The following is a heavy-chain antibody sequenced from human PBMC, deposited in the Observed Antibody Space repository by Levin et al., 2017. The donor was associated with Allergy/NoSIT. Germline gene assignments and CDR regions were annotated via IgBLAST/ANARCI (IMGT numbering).Heavy chain of an antibody. CDR3: ARGVGVVMNLSGWFDP. D-gene: IGHD4-23*01. V-gene: IGHV1-2*02. CDR1: GYTFTGYY. J-gene: IGHJ5*02. CDR2: INPNSGDT. Sequence: GESLKISCKASGYTFTGYYMHWVRQAPGQGLEWMGWINPNSGDTNYAQKFQGRVTMTRDTSISTAYMELSRLRSDDTAVYYCARGVGVVMNLSGWFDPWGQGTLVIVSS.